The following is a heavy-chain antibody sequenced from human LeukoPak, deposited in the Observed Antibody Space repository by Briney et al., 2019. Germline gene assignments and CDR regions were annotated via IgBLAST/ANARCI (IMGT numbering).Heavy chain of an antibody. J-gene: IGHJ4*02. CDR1: GGSISSSNW. CDR3: ARVTGEMATISDY. V-gene: IGHV4-4*02. CDR2: IYHSGST. D-gene: IGHD5-24*01. Sequence: SETLSLTCAVSGGSISSSNWWSWVRQPPGKGLEWIGEIYHSGSTNYNPSLKSRVTISVDKSKNQFSLKLSSVTAADTAVYYCARVTGEMATISDYWGQGTLVTVSS.